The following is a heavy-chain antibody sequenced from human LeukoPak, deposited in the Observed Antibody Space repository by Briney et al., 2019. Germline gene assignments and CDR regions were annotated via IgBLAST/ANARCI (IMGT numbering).Heavy chain of an antibody. V-gene: IGHV4-39*07. J-gene: IGHJ4*02. CDR2: IYYSGST. CDR1: GGSINSSSYY. CDR3: ARLRTYYYGSGSYNY. Sequence: RASETLSLTCTVSGGSINSSSYYWGWIRQPPGKGLEWIGSIYYSGSTYYNPSLKSRVTISVDTSKNQFSLKLSSVTAADTAVYYCARLRTYYYGSGSYNYWGQGTLVTVSS. D-gene: IGHD3-10*01.